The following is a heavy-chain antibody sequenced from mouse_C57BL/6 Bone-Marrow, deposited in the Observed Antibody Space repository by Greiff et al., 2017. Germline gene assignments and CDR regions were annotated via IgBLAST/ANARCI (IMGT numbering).Heavy chain of an antibody. CDR1: GFTFSDYG. Sequence: EVKLMESGGGLVQPGGSLKLSCAASGFTFSDYGMAWVRQAPRKGPEWVAFISNLAYSIYYADTVTGRFTISRENAKNTLYLAMSSLRSEDTAMYYCARGGAQANYAMDDWGQGTSVTVSS. D-gene: IGHD3-2*02. CDR2: ISNLAYSI. J-gene: IGHJ4*01. CDR3: ARGGAQANYAMDD. V-gene: IGHV5-15*01.